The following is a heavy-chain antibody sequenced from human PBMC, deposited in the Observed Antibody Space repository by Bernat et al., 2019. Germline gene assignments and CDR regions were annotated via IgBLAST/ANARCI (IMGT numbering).Heavy chain of an antibody. CDR2: VNAGSGGT. CDR1: GYTFTRYS. CDR3: ANYDSSGYSAFDI. J-gene: IGHJ3*02. D-gene: IGHD3-22*01. V-gene: IGHV1-3*01. Sequence: QVQLVQSGAEVKKPGASVKVSCKASGYTFTRYSMHWVRQAPGQRLEWMGWVNAGSGGTKYSQRFQGRVTFTGDTSASTAYMELSSLRSEDTAVYYCANYDSSGYSAFDIWGQGTTVTVSS.